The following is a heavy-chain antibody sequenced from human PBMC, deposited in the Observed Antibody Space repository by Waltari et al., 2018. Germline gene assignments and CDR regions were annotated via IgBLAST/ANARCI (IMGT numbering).Heavy chain of an antibody. V-gene: IGHV3-21*06. J-gene: IGHJ4*02. Sequence: EVQLVESGGGLVQPGGSLRLSCVASGFMFSSYSVNWVRQAPGKGLEWVSSISGDNTYTYYSGSVKGRFTISRDNAKNSLFLQMNGLRDEDTAIYYCAKEGLGGDRQFDYWGQGTLVSVSS. D-gene: IGHD2-21*02. CDR1: GFMFSSYS. CDR3: AKEGLGGDRQFDY. CDR2: ISGDNTYT.